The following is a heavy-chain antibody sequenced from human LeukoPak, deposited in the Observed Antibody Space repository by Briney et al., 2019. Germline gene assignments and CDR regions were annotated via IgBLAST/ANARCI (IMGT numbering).Heavy chain of an antibody. J-gene: IGHJ4*02. CDR3: ARAREPYNDY. CDR2: IKRDGSER. CDR1: GFTFSSFW. V-gene: IGHV3-7*01. Sequence: GGSLRLSCAVSGFTFSSFWMAWVRQAPGKGLEWVANIKRDGSERYYVDSVRGRFTISRDNAKNSLYLQMNSLRAEDTAVYFCARAREPYNDYWGQGTLVTVSS. D-gene: IGHD1-1*01.